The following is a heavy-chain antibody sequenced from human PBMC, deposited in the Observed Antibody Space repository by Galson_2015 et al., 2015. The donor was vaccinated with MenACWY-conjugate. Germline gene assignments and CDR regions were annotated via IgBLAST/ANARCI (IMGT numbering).Heavy chain of an antibody. V-gene: IGHV4-59*01. CDR1: GGPLTAYY. Sequence: EPLFLTCSVSGGPLTAYYWAWSRQPPGRRLEWTGCIYYSGSTKYRASLNSRVTISVDTSNNQLFLKLSSVTAADTAVYYCASSPGRCSSVGQIDSWGQGSLVTVSS. D-gene: IGHD6-6*01. J-gene: IGHJ4*02. CDR3: ASSPGRCSSVGQIDS. CDR2: IYYSGST.